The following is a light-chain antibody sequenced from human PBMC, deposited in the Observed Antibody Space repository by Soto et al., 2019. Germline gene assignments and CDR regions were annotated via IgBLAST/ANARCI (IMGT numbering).Light chain of an antibody. CDR3: QSYDNNNQV. Sequence: NFMLTQPHSVSESPGKTVTISCTRSSGTISRNYVQWYQQRPGSSPTTVIYEDNQRPSGVPDRFSGSIDSSSNSASLTISGLKTEDEADYYCQSYDNNNQVFGGGTKLTVL. V-gene: IGLV6-57*01. J-gene: IGLJ3*02. CDR2: EDN. CDR1: SGTISRNY.